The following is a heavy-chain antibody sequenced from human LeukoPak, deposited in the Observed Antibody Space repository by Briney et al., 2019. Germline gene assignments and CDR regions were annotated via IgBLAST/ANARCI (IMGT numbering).Heavy chain of an antibody. V-gene: IGHV1-2*06. Sequence: ASVKVSCKASGYTFTGYYMHWVRQAPGQGLEWMGRINPNSGGTNYAQKFQGRVTMTRDTSISTAYMELSRLRSDDTAAYYCARDLAQGSGWYYFDYWGQGTLVTVSS. D-gene: IGHD6-19*01. CDR2: INPNSGGT. CDR3: ARDLAQGSGWYYFDY. CDR1: GYTFTGYY. J-gene: IGHJ4*02.